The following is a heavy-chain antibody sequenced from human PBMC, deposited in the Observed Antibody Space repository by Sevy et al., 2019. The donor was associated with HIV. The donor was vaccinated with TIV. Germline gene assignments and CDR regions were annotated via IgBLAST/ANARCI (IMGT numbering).Heavy chain of an antibody. D-gene: IGHD3-3*01. Sequence: SETLSLTCTASGGSISNYYWSWIRQPPGKGLEWIGYIYYSGSTNYNPSLKSRVTISVDTSNNKFFRKVSSVTAADTGVYYCAGSMMGYDSFFDYWGQGTLVTVSS. V-gene: IGHV4-59*01. J-gene: IGHJ4*02. CDR1: GGSISNYY. CDR3: AGSMMGYDSFFDY. CDR2: IYYSGST.